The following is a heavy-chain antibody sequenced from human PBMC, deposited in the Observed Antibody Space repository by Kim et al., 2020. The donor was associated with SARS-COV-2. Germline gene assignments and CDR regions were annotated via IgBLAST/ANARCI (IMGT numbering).Heavy chain of an antibody. CDR2: INHSGST. CDR1: GGSFSGYY. J-gene: IGHJ4*02. Sequence: SETLSLTCAVYGGSFSGYYWSWIRQPPGKGLEWIGEINHSGSTNYNPSLKSRVTISVDTSKNQISLKLSSVTAADTAVYYCARGKSENLSSPAWDDYWGRRTLVTVSS. CDR3: ARGKSENLSSPAWDDY. D-gene: IGHD1-26*01. V-gene: IGHV4-34*01.